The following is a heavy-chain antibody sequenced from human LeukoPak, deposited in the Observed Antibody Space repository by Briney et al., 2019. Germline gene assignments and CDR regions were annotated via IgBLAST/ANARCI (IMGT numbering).Heavy chain of an antibody. CDR2: INWNGGST. CDR1: GFTFDDYG. V-gene: IGHV3-20*04. J-gene: IGHJ6*03. D-gene: IGHD3-3*01. CDR3: ARGGISIFEVVIYMDV. Sequence: PGGSLRLSCAASGFTFDDYGMSWVRQAPGKGLEWVSGINWNGGSTGYADSVKGRFTISRDNAKNSLSLQMNSLRVEDTALYYCARGGISIFEVVIYMDVWGKGTTVTVSS.